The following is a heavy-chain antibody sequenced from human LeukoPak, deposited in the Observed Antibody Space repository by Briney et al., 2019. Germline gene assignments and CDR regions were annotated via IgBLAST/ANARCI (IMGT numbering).Heavy chain of an antibody. CDR2: IKQDGSEK. CDR3: AREASVVPFDY. J-gene: IGHJ4*02. D-gene: IGHD2-15*01. V-gene: IGHV3-7*01. Sequence: GGSQRLSCAASGFTFSSYWMSWVRQAPGKGLEWVANIKQDGSEKYYVDSVKGRFTISRDNAKNSLYLQMNSLSAEDTAVYYCAREASVVPFDYWGQGTLVTVSS. CDR1: GFTFSSYW.